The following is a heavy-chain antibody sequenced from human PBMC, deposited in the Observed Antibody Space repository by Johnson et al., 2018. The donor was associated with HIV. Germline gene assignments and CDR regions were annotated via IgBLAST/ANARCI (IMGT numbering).Heavy chain of an antibody. Sequence: VQLVESGGGLVKPGGSLRLSCAASGFTFSDYYMSWIRQAPGKGLEWVGRIKSETDGATTDYAAPVKGRFSISRDDSRNPLFLQMNSLKTEDTAMYYCTTEGDAFDIWGQGTMVTVSS. CDR1: GFTFSDYY. CDR3: TTEGDAFDI. J-gene: IGHJ3*02. V-gene: IGHV3-15*01. CDR2: IKSETDGATT.